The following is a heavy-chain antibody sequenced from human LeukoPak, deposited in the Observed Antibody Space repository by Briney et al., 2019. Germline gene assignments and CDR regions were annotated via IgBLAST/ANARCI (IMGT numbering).Heavy chain of an antibody. CDR3: AKQLGFAFDI. CDR2: IYSGGST. Sequence: PGGSLRLSCTVSGFTVSSNSMSWVRQAPGKGLEWVSVIYSGGSTYYADSVKGRFTISRDNSKNTLYLQMNSLRAEDTAVYYCAKQLGFAFDIWGQGTMVTVSS. J-gene: IGHJ3*02. V-gene: IGHV3-66*01. D-gene: IGHD6-6*01. CDR1: GFTVSSNS.